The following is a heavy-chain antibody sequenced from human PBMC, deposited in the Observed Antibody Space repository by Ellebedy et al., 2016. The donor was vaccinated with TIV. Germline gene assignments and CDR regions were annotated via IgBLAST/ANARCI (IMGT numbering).Heavy chain of an antibody. CDR1: GFTFSSDW. Sequence: PGGSLRLSCAASGFTFSSDWMHWVRQVPGKGLVWVSRINSDGSRTSYADSVKGRFTISRDNAKNTVYLQMNALRAEDTAMYYCARRRVGAPTNWFDPWGQGTLVTVSS. CDR3: ARRRVGAPTNWFDP. J-gene: IGHJ5*02. D-gene: IGHD1-26*01. V-gene: IGHV3-74*01. CDR2: INSDGSRT.